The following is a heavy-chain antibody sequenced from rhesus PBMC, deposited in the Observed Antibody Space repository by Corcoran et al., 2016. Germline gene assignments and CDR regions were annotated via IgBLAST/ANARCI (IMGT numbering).Heavy chain of an antibody. V-gene: IGHV2-174*01. CDR2: IYWVDDK. CDR1: GFSISTSGMG. Sequence: QVTLKESGPALVKPTQTLTLTCTFSGFSISTSGMGVGWIRQPPGKALEWLALIYWVDDKYYRPALKSRLTISKDTSKNQVVLTMTNMDPVDTATYYCARRRAVLPFDYWGQGVLVTVSS. D-gene: IGHD3-16*01. CDR3: ARRRAVLPFDY. J-gene: IGHJ4*01.